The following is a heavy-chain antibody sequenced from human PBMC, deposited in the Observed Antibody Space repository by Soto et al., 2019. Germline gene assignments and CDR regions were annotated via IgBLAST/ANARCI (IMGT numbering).Heavy chain of an antibody. Sequence: ASVKVSCKASGYTFTSYYMHWVRQAPGQGLEWMGIINPSGGSTSYAQKFQGRVTMTRDTSTSTVYMELSSLRAEDTAVYYAQLELQTSLKWNWFDPWGQGTLVTVSS. J-gene: IGHJ5*02. CDR2: INPSGGST. D-gene: IGHD1-1*01. V-gene: IGHV1-46*01. CDR1: GYTFTSYY. CDR3: QLELQTSLKWNWFDP.